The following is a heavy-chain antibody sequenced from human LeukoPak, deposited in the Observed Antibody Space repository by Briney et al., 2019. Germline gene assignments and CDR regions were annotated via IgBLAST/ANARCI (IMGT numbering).Heavy chain of an antibody. CDR3: ARGIAAASARPFDI. CDR2: IYTSGST. CDR1: GGSISSYY. D-gene: IGHD6-13*01. V-gene: IGHV4-4*07. Sequence: PSETLSLTCTVSGGSISSYYWSWIRQPAGKGLEWIGRIYTSGSTNYNPSLKSRVTMSVDTSKNQFSLKLSSVTAADTAVYYCARGIAAASARPFDIWGRGTMVTVSS. J-gene: IGHJ3*02.